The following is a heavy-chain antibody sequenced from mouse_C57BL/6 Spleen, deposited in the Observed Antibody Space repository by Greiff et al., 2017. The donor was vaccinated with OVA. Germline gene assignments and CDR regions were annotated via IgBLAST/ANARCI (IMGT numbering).Heavy chain of an antibody. CDR2: INYDGSST. D-gene: IGHD4-1*01. CDR3: ARGSPGTYWYFDV. Sequence: DVKLVESEGGLVQPGSSMKLSCTASGFTFSDYYMAWVRQVPEKGLEWVANINYDGSSTYYLDSLKSRFIISRDNAKNILYLQMSSLKSEDTATYYCARGSPGTYWYFDVWGTGTTVTVSS. CDR1: GFTFSDYY. V-gene: IGHV5-16*01. J-gene: IGHJ1*03.